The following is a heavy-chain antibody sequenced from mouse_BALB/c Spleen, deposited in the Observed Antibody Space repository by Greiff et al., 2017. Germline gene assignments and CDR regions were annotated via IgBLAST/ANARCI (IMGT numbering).Heavy chain of an antibody. J-gene: IGHJ4*01. D-gene: IGHD2-3*01. CDR1: GYTFTDYE. Sequence: QVQLKQSGAELVRPGASVTLSCKASGYTFTDYEMHWVKQTPVHGLEWIGAIDPETGGTAYNQKFKGKATLTADKSSSTAYMELRSLTSEDSAVYYCTREGDGYDAMDYWGQGTSVTVSS. CDR3: TREGDGYDAMDY. V-gene: IGHV1-15*01. CDR2: IDPETGGT.